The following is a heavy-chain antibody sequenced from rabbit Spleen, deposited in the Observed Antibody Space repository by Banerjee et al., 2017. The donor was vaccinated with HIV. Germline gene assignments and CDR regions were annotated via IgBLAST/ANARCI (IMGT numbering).Heavy chain of an antibody. J-gene: IGHJ3*01. CDR2: IVGSSSGFT. Sequence: QSLEESGGDLVKPGASLTLTCKASGFSFSSYYMCWVRQAPGKGLEWISCIVGSSSGFTYSATWAKGRFTCSKTSSTTVTLQMTSLTVADTATYFCARDLTDAIGWNFGWWGQGTLVTVS. D-gene: IGHD4-1*01. V-gene: IGHV1S40*01. CDR3: ARDLTDAIGWNFGW. CDR1: GFSFSSYY.